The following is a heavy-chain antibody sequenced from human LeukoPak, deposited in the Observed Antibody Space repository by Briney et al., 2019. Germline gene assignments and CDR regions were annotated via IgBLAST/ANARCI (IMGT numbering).Heavy chain of an antibody. D-gene: IGHD2-2*01. CDR3: ARLKLLWSNYFDY. J-gene: IGHJ4*02. V-gene: IGHV3-7*01. CDR1: GFTFSSYW. Sequence: GGSLRLSCAASGFTFSSYWMSWVRQAPGKGLEWEVNIKQDGSEKYYVDSVKGRFTISRDNAKNSLYLQMNSLRAEDTAVYYCARLKLLWSNYFDYWGQGTLVTVSS. CDR2: IKQDGSEK.